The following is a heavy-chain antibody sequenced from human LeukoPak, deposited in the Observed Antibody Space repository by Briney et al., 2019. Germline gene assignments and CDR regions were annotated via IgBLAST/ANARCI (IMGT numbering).Heavy chain of an antibody. Sequence: SETLSLTCTVSGGSISSGGYYWSWIRQPPGKGLEWIGYIYHSGSTYYNPSLKSRVTISVDTSKNQFSLKLSSVTAADTAVYYCARPLTIFGVVYYWGQGTLVTVSS. CDR2: IYHSGST. J-gene: IGHJ4*02. CDR1: GGSISSGGYY. V-gene: IGHV4-30-2*03. CDR3: ARPLTIFGVVYY. D-gene: IGHD3-3*01.